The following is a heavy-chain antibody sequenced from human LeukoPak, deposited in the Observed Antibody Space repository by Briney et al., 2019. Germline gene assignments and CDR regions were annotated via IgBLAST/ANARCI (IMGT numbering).Heavy chain of an antibody. CDR3: ARDRYCSSTSCYSYYGMDV. Sequence: GASVKVSCKAPGYTFTGYYMHWVRQAPGQGLEWMGWINPNSGGTNYAQKFQGWVTMTRDTSISTAYMELSRLRSDDTAVYYCARDRYCSSTSCYSYYGMDVWGQGTTVTVSS. CDR1: GYTFTGYY. J-gene: IGHJ6*02. V-gene: IGHV1-2*04. CDR2: INPNSGGT. D-gene: IGHD2-2*01.